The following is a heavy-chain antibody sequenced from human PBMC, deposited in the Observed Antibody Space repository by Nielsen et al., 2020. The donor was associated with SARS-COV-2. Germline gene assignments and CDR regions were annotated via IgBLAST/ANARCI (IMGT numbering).Heavy chain of an antibody. V-gene: IGHV3-30-3*01. D-gene: IGHD3-22*01. J-gene: IGHJ1*01. CDR2: ISYDGSNK. Sequence: GESLKISCAASGFTFSSYAMHWVRQAPGKGLEWVAVISYDGSNKYYADSVKGRFTISRDNSKNTLYLQMNSLRAEDTAVYYCAKGSGYAAEYFQHWGQGTLVTVSS. CDR1: GFTFSSYA. CDR3: AKGSGYAAEYFQH.